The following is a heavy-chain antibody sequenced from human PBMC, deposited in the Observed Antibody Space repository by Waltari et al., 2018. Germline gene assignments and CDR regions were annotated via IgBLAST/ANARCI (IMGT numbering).Heavy chain of an antibody. J-gene: IGHJ4*02. CDR2: VMPTFGTA. CDR1: GGTFSSYA. D-gene: IGHD3-22*01. CDR3: AREWSRYYDSSGYLN. Sequence: QVQLVQSGAEVKKPGSSVKVSCKASGGTFSSYAISWVRQAHGQGLEWMGRVMPTFGTANYAQKCEGRVTITADKSTSTAYMGLSSLRSEGTAVYYGAREWSRYYDSSGYLNWGQGTLVTVSS. V-gene: IGHV1-69*08.